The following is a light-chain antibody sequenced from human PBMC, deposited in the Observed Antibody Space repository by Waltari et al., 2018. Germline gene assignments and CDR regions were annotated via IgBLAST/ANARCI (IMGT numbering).Light chain of an antibody. CDR2: DVS. V-gene: IGLV2-11*01. Sequence: QSALTQPRSVSGSPGQSVTISCTGTSSDVGNYTYVSWYQQHPDKAPKLLIYDVSKRPSGVPDRFSGSKSGNAASLTISGLQAEDEADYHCCSLAGSYTWVFGGGTKLTVL. CDR3: CSLAGSYTWV. J-gene: IGLJ3*02. CDR1: SSDVGNYTY.